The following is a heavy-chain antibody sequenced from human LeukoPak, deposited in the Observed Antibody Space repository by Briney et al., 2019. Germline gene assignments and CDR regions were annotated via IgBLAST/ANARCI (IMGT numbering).Heavy chain of an antibody. J-gene: IGHJ4*02. D-gene: IGHD3-10*01. CDR1: GFTFSSYS. Sequence: PGGSLRLSCAASGFTFSSYSMNWVRQAPGKGLEWVSYISSSSSTIYYADSVKGRFTISRDNAKNSLYLQMNSLRAEDTAVYYCARDSKEVWFGDPDHYFDYWGQGTLVTVSS. CDR2: ISSSSSTI. CDR3: ARDSKEVWFGDPDHYFDY. V-gene: IGHV3-48*04.